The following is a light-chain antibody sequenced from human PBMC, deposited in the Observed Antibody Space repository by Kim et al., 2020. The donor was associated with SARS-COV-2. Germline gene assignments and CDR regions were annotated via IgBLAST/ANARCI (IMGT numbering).Light chain of an antibody. CDR2: ADY. V-gene: IGLV1-40*01. Sequence: GAPGRTVTNSCPRTNSNDVPWYQQPPGMAPKLIIYADYNRPSGVPERFSGSKSGTSASLAISGLLAEDEADYYCQTYYNSLTGYVFGTGTKVTVL. CDR1: NSND. J-gene: IGLJ1*01. CDR3: QTYYNSLTGYV.